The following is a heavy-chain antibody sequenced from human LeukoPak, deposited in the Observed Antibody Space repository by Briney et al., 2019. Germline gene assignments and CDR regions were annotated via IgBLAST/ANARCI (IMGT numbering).Heavy chain of an antibody. Sequence: GGSLRLSCAASGFTFGSYWMHWVRQAPGKGLVWVSRINTDGGDTIYADSVKGRFTISRDNAKNSLSLQMNSLRAEDTAVYYCARQRGSGCLDYWGQGTLVTVSS. CDR3: ARQRGSGCLDY. J-gene: IGHJ4*02. CDR1: GFTFGSYW. D-gene: IGHD6-19*01. V-gene: IGHV3-74*01. CDR2: INTDGGDT.